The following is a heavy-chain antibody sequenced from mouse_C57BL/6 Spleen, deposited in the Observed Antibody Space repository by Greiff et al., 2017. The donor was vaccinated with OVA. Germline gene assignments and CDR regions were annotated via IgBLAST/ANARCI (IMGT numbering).Heavy chain of an antibody. CDR2: ISSGSSTI. J-gene: IGHJ4*01. Sequence: VMLVESGGGLVKPGGSLKLSCAASGFTFSDYGMHWVRQAPEKGLEWVAYISSGSSTIYYADTVKGRFTISRDNAKNTLFLQMTSLRSEDTAMYYCARFLGKSSGAMDYWGQGTSVTVSS. CDR3: ARFLGKSSGAMDY. CDR1: GFTFSDYG. V-gene: IGHV5-17*01.